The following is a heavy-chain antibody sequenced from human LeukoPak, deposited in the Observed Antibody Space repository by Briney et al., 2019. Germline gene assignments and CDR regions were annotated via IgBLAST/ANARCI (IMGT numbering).Heavy chain of an antibody. Sequence: SVKVSCKASGGTFSSYTISWVRQAPGQGLEWMGRIIPILGIANYAQKIQGRVTITADKSTSTAYMELSSLRSEDTAVYYCATDARSSSWYTDAFDIWGQGTMVTVSS. D-gene: IGHD6-13*01. V-gene: IGHV1-69*02. CDR1: GGTFSSYT. CDR2: IIPILGIA. J-gene: IGHJ3*02. CDR3: ATDARSSSWYTDAFDI.